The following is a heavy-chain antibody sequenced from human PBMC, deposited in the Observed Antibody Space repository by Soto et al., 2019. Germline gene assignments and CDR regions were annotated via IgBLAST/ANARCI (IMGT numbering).Heavy chain of an antibody. V-gene: IGHV3-11*01. D-gene: IGHD2-8*01. CDR2: ISSRASTI. CDR1: GFTFSHYY. Sequence: QVQLVESGGGLVKPGGSLRLSCAASGFTFSHYYMSWIRQAPGKGLEWVSYISSRASTIFYADSVKGRFTISRDNVKNSLYLQMNSLRAEDTAVYYCASGTNGAFFVYWGQGILVAVSS. J-gene: IGHJ4*02. CDR3: ASGTNGAFFVY.